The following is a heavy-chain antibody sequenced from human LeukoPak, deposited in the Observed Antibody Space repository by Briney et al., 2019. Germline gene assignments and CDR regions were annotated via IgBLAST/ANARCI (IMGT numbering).Heavy chain of an antibody. CDR2: IGGSGSHI. V-gene: IGHV3-21*01. CDR3: ARGGGYCSLPKCRGIGNRFDS. D-gene: IGHD2-15*01. Sequence: GESLRLSCAASGFPFDIYNMNWVRQAPGKGLEWVSSIGGSGSHIYYADSMKGRFTISRDNAKNSLYLQMNSLGAEDTAVYFCARGGGYCSLPKCRGIGNRFDSWGQGTLVTVSS. J-gene: IGHJ5*01. CDR1: GFPFDIYN.